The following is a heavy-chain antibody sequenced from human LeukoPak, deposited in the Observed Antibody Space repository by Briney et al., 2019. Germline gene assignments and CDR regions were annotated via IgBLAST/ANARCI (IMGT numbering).Heavy chain of an antibody. CDR2: ISSSGTTT. J-gene: IGHJ4*02. CDR1: GFSFSVYG. Sequence: GGSLRLSCAASGFSFSVYGIHWLGQAPGKGLEWIADISSSGTTTYYADSVKGRFNISRDNAKNSLYLQMNSLGAEDTAVYYCTTLPVASNFDYWGQGTLVTVSS. V-gene: IGHV3-48*03. CDR3: TTLPVASNFDY. D-gene: IGHD6-19*01.